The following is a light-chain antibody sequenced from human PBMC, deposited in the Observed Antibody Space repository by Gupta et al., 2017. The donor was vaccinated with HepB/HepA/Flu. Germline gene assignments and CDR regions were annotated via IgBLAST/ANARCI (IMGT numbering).Light chain of an antibody. CDR1: SSDIGAYNF. J-gene: IGLJ2*01. Sequence: QSALTQPASVSGSPGQSITISCTGTSSDIGAYNFVSWYQQHPGKAPKLMIYDVSNRPSGVSNRFSGSKSGNTASLTISGLRAEDEADYYCSSYTSDTTLVFGGGTKLTVL. CDR3: SSYTSDTTLV. CDR2: DVS. V-gene: IGLV2-14*01.